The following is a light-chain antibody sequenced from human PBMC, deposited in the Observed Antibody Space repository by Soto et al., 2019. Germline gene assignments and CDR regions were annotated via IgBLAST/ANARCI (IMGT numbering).Light chain of an antibody. CDR1: QSVSSN. CDR2: GAS. Sequence: EIVLTQHPATLSVSPGERATLSCRASQSVSSNLAWYQQKPGQAPRLLIYGASTRATGIPARFSGSGSGTEFTLTISSLQTEDFAVYYCQQYNNWPETFGQGTQGGYQ. CDR3: QQYNNWPET. V-gene: IGKV3-15*01. J-gene: IGKJ1*01.